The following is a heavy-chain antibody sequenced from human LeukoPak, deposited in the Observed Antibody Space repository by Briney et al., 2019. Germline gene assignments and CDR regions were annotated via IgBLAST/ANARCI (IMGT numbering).Heavy chain of an antibody. D-gene: IGHD3-10*01. J-gene: IGHJ5*02. V-gene: IGHV3-48*03. Sequence: PGGSLRLSCAASGFTFSSYEMNWVRQAPGKGLEWVSYISSSGSTIYYADSVKGRFTISRDNAKNSLYLQMNSLRAEDTAVYYCARGSGSYNWFDPWGQGTLVTVSS. CDR2: ISSSGSTI. CDR3: ARGSGSYNWFDP. CDR1: GFTFSSYE.